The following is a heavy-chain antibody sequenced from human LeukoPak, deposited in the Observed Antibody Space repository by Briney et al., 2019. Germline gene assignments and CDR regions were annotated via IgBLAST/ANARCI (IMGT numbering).Heavy chain of an antibody. J-gene: IGHJ4*02. Sequence: PGRSLRLSCAASGSYWMHWVRQAPGKGLVWVSHITSDGSWTGYADSVKGRFTISKDNAKNTVYLQMNNLRAEDTAVYYCVSFYETYWGRGTLVTVSS. V-gene: IGHV3-74*01. CDR2: ITSDGSWT. CDR1: GSYW. D-gene: IGHD2-2*01. CDR3: VSFYETY.